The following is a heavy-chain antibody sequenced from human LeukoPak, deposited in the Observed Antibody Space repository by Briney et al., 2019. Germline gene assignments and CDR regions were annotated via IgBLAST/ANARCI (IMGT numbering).Heavy chain of an antibody. CDR3: ARVVSQYGDYAWIVNWFDP. D-gene: IGHD4-17*01. CDR2: IYTSGGT. J-gene: IGHJ5*02. V-gene: IGHV4-61*02. Sequence: SETLSLTCTVSGGSISSGNFYWSWIRQPAGKGLEWIGRIYTSGGTNYNPSLKSRVTISLDTSKNQFSLKVSSVTAADTAVYYCARVVSQYGDYAWIVNWFDPWGQGTLVTVSS. CDR1: GGSISSGNFY.